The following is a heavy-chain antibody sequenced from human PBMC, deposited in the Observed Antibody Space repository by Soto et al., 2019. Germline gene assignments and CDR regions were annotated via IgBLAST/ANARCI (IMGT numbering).Heavy chain of an antibody. V-gene: IGHV3-74*01. CDR3: ARERYYDFWSGYYTDIFDY. CDR2: INSDGSST. Sequence: GGSLRLSCAASGFPFSSYWMHWVRQAPGKGLVWVSRINSDGSSTSYADSVKGRFTISRDNAKNTLYLQMNSLRAEDTAVYYCARERYYDFWSGYYTDIFDYWGQGTLVTVSS. J-gene: IGHJ4*02. CDR1: GFPFSSYW. D-gene: IGHD3-3*01.